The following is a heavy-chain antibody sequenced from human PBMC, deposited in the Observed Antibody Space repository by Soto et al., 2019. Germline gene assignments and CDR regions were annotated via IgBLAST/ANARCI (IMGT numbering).Heavy chain of an antibody. V-gene: IGHV3-30*03. D-gene: IGHD6-19*01. Sequence: VQLVESGGGVVQPGRSLRLSCAASGFTFSDYAMHWVRQAPGKGLEWVAVVSHDGRNTHYADSVKGRFTISRDSSKKTVSLEMNSLRAGDTAVYFVAEGGGQWPVTSDFNYWGQGALVTVSS. CDR2: VSHDGRNT. CDR3: AEGGGQWPVTSDFNY. CDR1: GFTFSDYA. J-gene: IGHJ4*02.